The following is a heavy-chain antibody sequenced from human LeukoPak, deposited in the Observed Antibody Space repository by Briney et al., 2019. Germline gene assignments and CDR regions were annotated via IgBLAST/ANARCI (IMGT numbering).Heavy chain of an antibody. D-gene: IGHD6-13*01. CDR3: ARDREAAAAADY. Sequence: ASVKVSCKASGYTSTDYSLHWVRQAPGQGLEWMGWINPNSGGTNYAQKFQGRVTMTRDTSISTAYMELSRLRSDDTAVYYCARDREAAAAADYWGQGTLVTVSS. CDR2: INPNSGGT. V-gene: IGHV1-2*02. CDR1: GYTSTDYS. J-gene: IGHJ4*02.